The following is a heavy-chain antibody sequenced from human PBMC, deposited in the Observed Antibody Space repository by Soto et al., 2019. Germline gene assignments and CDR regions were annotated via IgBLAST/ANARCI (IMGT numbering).Heavy chain of an antibody. Sequence: EVQLLESGGGLVQPGGSLRLSCVGSGFTFINYAMNWVRQTPGKGLEWVSGISGGGDRTFDADSVKCRFTISRDNSKNTVNLQMNSLRADDTAVYYCARKVLGSTSRPDWWYFDLWGRGTLVTVSS. D-gene: IGHD3-16*01. CDR2: ISGGGDRT. J-gene: IGHJ2*01. CDR3: ARKVLGSTSRPDWWYFDL. CDR1: GFTFINYA. V-gene: IGHV3-23*01.